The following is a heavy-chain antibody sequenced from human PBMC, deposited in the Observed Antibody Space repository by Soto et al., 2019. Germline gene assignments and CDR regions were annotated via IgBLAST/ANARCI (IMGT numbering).Heavy chain of an antibody. CDR3: ARAGYYYGSGSYRY. D-gene: IGHD3-10*01. CDR2: ISAYNGNT. V-gene: IGHV1-18*01. Sequence: ASVKVSCKASGYTFTSYGISWVRQAPGQGLEWMGWISAYNGNTNYAQKLQGRVTMTTDTSTSTAYMELRSLRSDDTAVYYCARAGYYYGSGSYRYWGQGTLVTVAS. CDR1: GYTFTSYG. J-gene: IGHJ4*02.